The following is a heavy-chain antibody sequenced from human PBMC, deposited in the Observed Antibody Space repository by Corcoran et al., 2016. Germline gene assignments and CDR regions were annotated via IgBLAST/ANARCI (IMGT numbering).Heavy chain of an antibody. J-gene: IGHJ6*02. CDR2: IKSKTDGGTT. D-gene: IGHD2-15*01. CDR3: TTGPTRYDYYYCMDV. CDR1: GFTFSNAW. Sequence: EVQLVESGGGLVKPGGSLRLSCAASGFTFSNAWMNWVRQAPGKGLEWVGRIKSKTDGGTTDYAAPVKGRFTISRDDSKNTLYLQMNSLKTEDTAVYYCTTGPTRYDYYYCMDVWGQGTTVTVSS. V-gene: IGHV3-15*07.